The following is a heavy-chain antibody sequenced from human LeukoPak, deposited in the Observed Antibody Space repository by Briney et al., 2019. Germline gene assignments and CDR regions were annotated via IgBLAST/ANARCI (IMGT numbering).Heavy chain of an antibody. CDR2: IHYTGAT. D-gene: IGHD3-16*01. CDR3: AIEVGVPYTSDGFEF. V-gene: IGHV4-31*03. J-gene: IGHJ3*01. CDR1: GVSISRSDY. Sequence: SQTLSLTCTVSGVSISRSDYWSWIRQAPGKGLEWVGYIHYTGATYYNPSLKSRLTLSLDTSKNQFSLKLSSVTTADTAVYHCAIEVGVPYTSDGFEFWGQGKLVTGSS.